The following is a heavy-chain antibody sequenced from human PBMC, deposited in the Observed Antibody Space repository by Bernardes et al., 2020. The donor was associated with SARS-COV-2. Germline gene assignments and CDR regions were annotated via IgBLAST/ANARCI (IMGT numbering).Heavy chain of an antibody. CDR1: GSTFTT. Sequence: ASVKVSCKSSGSTFTTIHWVRQAPGQGLEWMGIIYPGDDTTTYAKKFQGRVILTRDTSTSTVYMELSSLRSDDTAMYYCAIQYRSSWLFDYWGQGTLVTVSS. D-gene: IGHD6-13*01. J-gene: IGHJ4*02. CDR3: AIQYRSSWLFDY. CDR2: IYPGDDTT. V-gene: IGHV1-46*01.